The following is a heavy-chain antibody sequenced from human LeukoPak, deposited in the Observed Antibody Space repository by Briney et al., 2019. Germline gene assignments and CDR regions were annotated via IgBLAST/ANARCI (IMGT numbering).Heavy chain of an antibody. D-gene: IGHD3-22*01. CDR3: ARSTDSSGYSNAFDI. V-gene: IGHV1-69*04. CDR1: GGTFSSYA. CDR2: IIPILSIA. Sequence: SVKVSCKASGGTFSSYAISWVRQAPGQGLEWMGRIIPILSIANYAQKFQGRVTITADKSTSTAYMELSSLRSEDTAVYYCARSTDSSGYSNAFDIWGQGTMVTVSS. J-gene: IGHJ3*02.